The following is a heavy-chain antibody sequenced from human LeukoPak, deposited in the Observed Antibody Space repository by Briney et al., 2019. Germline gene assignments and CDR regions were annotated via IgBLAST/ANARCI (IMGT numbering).Heavy chain of an antibody. CDR2: MSSDERNQ. CDR1: GFSLSDFG. D-gene: IGHD2-21*02. J-gene: IGHJ4*02. Sequence: GGSLRLSCAASGFSLSDFGTHWVRQAPGKGLEWVAVMSSDERNQYYADSVQGRFTLSRDNSRNTLFLQMNSQRVEDTAVYYCAIGGLTTIDYWGQGTLVAVSS. V-gene: IGHV3-30*03. CDR3: AIGGLTTIDY.